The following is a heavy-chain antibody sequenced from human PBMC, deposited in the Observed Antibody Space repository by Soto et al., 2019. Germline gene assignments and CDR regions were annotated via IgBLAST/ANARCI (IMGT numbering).Heavy chain of an antibody. CDR3: AAPYDRSGYTFGYFGY. CDR2: IYYSGST. V-gene: IGHV4-39*01. CDR1: GGSVSISSYY. Sequence: PSETLSLTCTVSGGSVSISSYYWGWIRQSPGKGLEWIGNIYYSGSTYYNPSLKSRVTISVDTSKNQFSLKLNFVTAADMAVYYCAAPYDRSGYTFGYFGYWGQGMWVTVSS. J-gene: IGHJ4*02. D-gene: IGHD3-22*01.